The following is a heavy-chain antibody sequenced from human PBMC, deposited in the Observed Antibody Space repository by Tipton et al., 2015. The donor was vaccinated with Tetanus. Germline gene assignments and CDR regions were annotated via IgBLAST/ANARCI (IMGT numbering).Heavy chain of an antibody. Sequence: QLVQSGAEVKEPGSSVKVSCKASGGTFSSYAISWVRQAPGQGLEWMGGIIPIFGTANYAQKFQGRVTITADESTSTAYMELSSLRSEDTAVYYCARGVEDIVVVPAAIYYYGMDVWGQGTTVTVSS. D-gene: IGHD2-2*01. V-gene: IGHV1-69*01. J-gene: IGHJ6*02. CDR2: IIPIFGTA. CDR3: ARGVEDIVVVPAAIYYYGMDV. CDR1: GGTFSSYA.